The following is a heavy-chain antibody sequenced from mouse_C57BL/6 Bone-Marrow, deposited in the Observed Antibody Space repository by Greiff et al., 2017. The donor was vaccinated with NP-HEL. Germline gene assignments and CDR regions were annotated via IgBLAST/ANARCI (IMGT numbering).Heavy chain of an antibody. J-gene: IGHJ3*01. CDR1: GYTFTSYW. Sequence: QVQLQQPGAELVRPGTSVKLSCKASGYTFTSYWMHWVKQRPGQGLEWIGVIDPSDSYTNYNPKFKGKATLTVDTSSSTAYMQLSSLTSEDSAVYYCARWSYYYGFFAYGGQGTLVTVSA. D-gene: IGHD1-2*01. CDR2: IDPSDSYT. V-gene: IGHV1-59*01. CDR3: ARWSYYYGFFAY.